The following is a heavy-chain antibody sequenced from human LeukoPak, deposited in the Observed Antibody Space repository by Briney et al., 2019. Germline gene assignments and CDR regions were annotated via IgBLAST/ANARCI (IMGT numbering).Heavy chain of an antibody. CDR3: AGRGVFGIDY. J-gene: IGHJ4*02. D-gene: IGHD3-10*01. CDR2: IYQSGSGSS. V-gene: IGHV4-39*01. CDR1: GGSIISSNYY. Sequence: PSETLSLTCSVSGGSIISSNYYWGWIRQPPGKGLEWIGSIYQSGSGSSYYNPSLKSRVIISGDTSNNHFSLRLRSVTAADTAVYYCAGRGVFGIDYWGQGTLVTVSS.